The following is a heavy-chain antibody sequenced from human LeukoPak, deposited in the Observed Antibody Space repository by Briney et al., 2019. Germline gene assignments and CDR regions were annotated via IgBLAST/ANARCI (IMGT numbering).Heavy chain of an antibody. Sequence: GGSLRLSCAASGFTFSSYSMNWVRQAPGKGLEWVSSISSSSSYIYYADSVKGRFTISRDNARNSLYLQMNSLRAEDTAVYYCARADTAMVSFDYWGQGTLVTVSS. V-gene: IGHV3-21*01. CDR1: GFTFSSYS. CDR3: ARADTAMVSFDY. D-gene: IGHD5-18*01. CDR2: ISSSSSYI. J-gene: IGHJ4*02.